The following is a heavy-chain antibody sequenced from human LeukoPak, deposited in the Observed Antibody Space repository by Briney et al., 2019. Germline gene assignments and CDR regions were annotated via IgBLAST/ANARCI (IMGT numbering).Heavy chain of an antibody. CDR2: ISFDGNNK. V-gene: IGHV3-30*04. D-gene: IGHD4-17*01. Sequence: GRSLRLSCAASGFTFSSYAMHWVRQAPGKGLGWVAFISFDGNNKYYEDSVKGRFTISRDNSNNTLYLHMNSLRAEDTAVYYCAKDINLGGDYDYYYYAMDVWGQGTTVTVSS. CDR1: GFTFSSYA. CDR3: AKDINLGGDYDYYYYAMDV. J-gene: IGHJ6*02.